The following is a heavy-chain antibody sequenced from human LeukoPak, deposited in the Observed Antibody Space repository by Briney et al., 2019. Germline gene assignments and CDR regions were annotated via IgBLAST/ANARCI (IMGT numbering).Heavy chain of an antibody. CDR1: GYTFTGYY. CDR2: INPNSGGT. V-gene: IGHV1-2*02. D-gene: IGHD3-10*01. J-gene: IGHJ4*02. Sequence: ASVKVSCKASGYTFTGYYMHWVRQAPGQGLEWMGWINPNSGGTNHAQKFQGRVTMTRDTSIITAYMELSRLRSDDTAVYYCARDRPLDADDYYGFYYFDYWGQGTLVTVSS. CDR3: ARDRPLDADDYYGFYYFDY.